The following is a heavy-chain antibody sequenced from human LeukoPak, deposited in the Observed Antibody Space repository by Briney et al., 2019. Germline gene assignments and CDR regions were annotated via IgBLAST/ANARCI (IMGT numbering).Heavy chain of an antibody. CDR3: ARARVPIAVAGLYYFDY. D-gene: IGHD6-19*01. V-gene: IGHV1-2*02. Sequence: ASVKVSCKASGYTFTAYYIHWLRQAPEQGPEWMGWIKPDSGSSHYAQKFQGRVTMTRDTSSNPAYMDLTRLKSDDTALYYCARARVPIAVAGLYYFDYWGQGALVTVSS. CDR2: IKPDSGSS. J-gene: IGHJ4*02. CDR1: GYTFTAYY.